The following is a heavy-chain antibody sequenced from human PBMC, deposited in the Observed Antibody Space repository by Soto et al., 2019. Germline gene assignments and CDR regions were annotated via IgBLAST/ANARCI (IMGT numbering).Heavy chain of an antibody. Sequence: QVQLVQSGAEVRKPGASVKVSCKTSGYAFTSYGISWVRQAPGQGLEWMGWISPYTGNTNYAQRVQGRVTMTTDTSTTIAYMELRSLRSDDTAVYYCARSRSRGRNFDYWGQGTPVTVSS. J-gene: IGHJ4*02. V-gene: IGHV1-18*01. D-gene: IGHD5-12*01. CDR3: ARSRSRGRNFDY. CDR2: ISPYTGNT. CDR1: GYAFTSYG.